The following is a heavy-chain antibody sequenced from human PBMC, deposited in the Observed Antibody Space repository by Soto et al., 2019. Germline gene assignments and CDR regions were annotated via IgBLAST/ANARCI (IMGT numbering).Heavy chain of an antibody. Sequence: GASVKVSCKASGYTFTDYRMIWVRQAPGQGLEWMGIINPSGGSTNYAPNFQGRVTLTRDSFTSTVYMELSNLRSEDTAVYYCATDSYFTLKLVRFDYWGLGTLVTVSS. CDR1: GYTFTDYR. J-gene: IGHJ4*01. CDR2: INPSGGST. D-gene: IGHD3-22*01. V-gene: IGHV1-46*01. CDR3: ATDSYFTLKLVRFDY.